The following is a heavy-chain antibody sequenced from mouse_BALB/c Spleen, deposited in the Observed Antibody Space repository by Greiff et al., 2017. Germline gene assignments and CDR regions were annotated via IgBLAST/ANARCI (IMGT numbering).Heavy chain of an antibody. Sequence: EVKVVESGPSLVKPSQTLSLTCSVTGDSITSGYWNWIRKFPGNKLEYMGYISYSGSTYYNPSLKSRISITRDTSKNQYYLQLNSVTTEDTATYYCARFPSIYYYGSSYWYFDVWGAGTTVTVSS. V-gene: IGHV3-8*02. J-gene: IGHJ1*01. CDR1: GDSITSGY. D-gene: IGHD1-1*01. CDR2: ISYSGST. CDR3: ARFPSIYYYGSSYWYFDV.